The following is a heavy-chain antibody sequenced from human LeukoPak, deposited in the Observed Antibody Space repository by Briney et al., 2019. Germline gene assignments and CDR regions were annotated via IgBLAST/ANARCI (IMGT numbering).Heavy chain of an antibody. Sequence: PGGSLRLSCAASGFIFYAYDMTWVRQAPGKGLEWVAYFAGSDTTTYYADSVKGRFTIAKDNAKNSLYLQMNSLKAEDTALYYCRALGYQFDYWGQGTLVTVSS. CDR3: RALGYQFDY. J-gene: IGHJ4*02. D-gene: IGHD3-22*01. CDR1: GFIFYAYD. V-gene: IGHV3-48*03. CDR2: FAGSDTTT.